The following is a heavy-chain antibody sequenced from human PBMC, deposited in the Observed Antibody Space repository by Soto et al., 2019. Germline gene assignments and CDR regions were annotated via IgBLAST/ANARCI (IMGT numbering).Heavy chain of an antibody. D-gene: IGHD3-22*01. CDR3: ARVEYYYDSSGYYDFDY. CDR2: INPNSGGT. CDR1: GYTFTGYY. V-gene: IGHV1-2*02. J-gene: IGHJ4*02. Sequence: ASVKVSCKASGYTFTGYYMHWVRQAPGQGLGWMGWINPNSGGTNYAQKFQGRVTMTRDTSISTAYMELSRLRSDDTAVYYCARVEYYYDSSGYYDFDYWGQGTLVTVSS.